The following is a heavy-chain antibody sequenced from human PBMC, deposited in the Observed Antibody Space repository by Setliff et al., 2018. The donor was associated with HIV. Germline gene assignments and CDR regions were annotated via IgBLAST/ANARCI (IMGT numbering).Heavy chain of an antibody. J-gene: IGHJ6*02. D-gene: IGHD3-10*01. V-gene: IGHV4-39*01. CDR3: ARHGDSSGWFGAVYYGIDA. CDR2: IYYNGNT. Sequence: SETLSLTCTVSGDSIDRTGYYWGWIRQPPGKGLEWIGSIYYNGNTYNKPSLKSRVTISVDTSKNQFSLKLNSVTAADTAVYYCARHGDSSGWFGAVYYGIDAWGQGTTVTVTS. CDR1: GDSIDRTGYY.